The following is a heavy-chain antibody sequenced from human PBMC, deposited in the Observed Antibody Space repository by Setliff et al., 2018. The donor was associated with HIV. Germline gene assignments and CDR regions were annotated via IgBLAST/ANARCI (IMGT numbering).Heavy chain of an antibody. CDR2: MNPNSANT. V-gene: IGHV1-8*01. CDR1: EYSFTSYD. D-gene: IGHD2-15*01. CDR3: VRGGRAMGYCSGGSCLENAFDI. Sequence: ASVKVSCKPSEYSFTSYDINWVRQAAGQGLEWMGWMNPNSANTGYAQRFQGRVAMTRNTSISTAYMELSSLRSEDTAVYYCVRGGRAMGYCSGGSCLENAFDIWGQGTMVTVPS. J-gene: IGHJ3*02.